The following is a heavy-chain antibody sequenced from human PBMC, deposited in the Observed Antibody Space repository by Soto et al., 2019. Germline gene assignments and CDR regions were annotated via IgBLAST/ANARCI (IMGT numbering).Heavy chain of an antibody. D-gene: IGHD3-3*01. J-gene: IGHJ6*03. CDR3: ARHSGITIFGVVMPPCYYYYRKDF. Sequence: SETLSLTCTVSGGSISSYYWSWIRQPPGKGLEWIGYIYYSGSTNYNPSLKSRVTISVDTSKNQFSLKLSSVTAADTAVYYCARHSGITIFGVVMPPCYYYYRKDFWAKRSSDT. CDR1: GGSISSYY. V-gene: IGHV4-59*08. CDR2: IYYSGST.